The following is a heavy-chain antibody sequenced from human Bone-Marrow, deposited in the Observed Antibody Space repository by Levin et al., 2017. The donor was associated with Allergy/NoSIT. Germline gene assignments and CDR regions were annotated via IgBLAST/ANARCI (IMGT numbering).Heavy chain of an antibody. Sequence: GESLKISCAASGFTFSSYSMNWVRQAPGKGLEWVSYISSSSSTIYYADSVKGRFTISRDNAKNSLYLQMNSLRAEDTAVYYCAREPITRREDIVLMVYASYFDYWGQGTLVTVSS. CDR1: GFTFSSYS. CDR2: ISSSSSTI. J-gene: IGHJ4*02. CDR3: AREPITRREDIVLMVYASYFDY. V-gene: IGHV3-48*04. D-gene: IGHD2-8*01.